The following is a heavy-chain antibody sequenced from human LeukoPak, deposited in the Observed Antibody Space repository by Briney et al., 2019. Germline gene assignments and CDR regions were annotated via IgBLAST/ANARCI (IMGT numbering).Heavy chain of an antibody. CDR1: GGSISSYY. J-gene: IGHJ4*02. CDR2: IYYSGST. D-gene: IGHD1-26*01. Sequence: SETLSLTCTVSGGSISSYYWSWIRQPPGKGLEWIGSIYYSGSTYYNPSLKSRVTISVDTSKNQFSLKLSSVTAADTAVYYCASDVGAFDYWGQGTLVTVSS. CDR3: ASDVGAFDY. V-gene: IGHV4-39*07.